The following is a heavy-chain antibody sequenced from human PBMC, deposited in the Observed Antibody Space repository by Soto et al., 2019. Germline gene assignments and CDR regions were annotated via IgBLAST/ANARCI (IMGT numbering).Heavy chain of an antibody. V-gene: IGHV3-30*18. D-gene: IGHD3-22*01. CDR3: AKASVGYYYDGSGYYPGREYFHH. CDR2: ISYDGKRK. CDR1: GFSFINYG. J-gene: IGHJ1*01. Sequence: GGSLRLSCAASGFSFINYGMHWVRQAPGKGLEWVAGISYDGKRKYYGDSVKGRLAIPRDDSKDTLDLQMNSLRPEDTAVYYCAKASVGYYYDGSGYYPGREYFHHWGRGTLVTVSS.